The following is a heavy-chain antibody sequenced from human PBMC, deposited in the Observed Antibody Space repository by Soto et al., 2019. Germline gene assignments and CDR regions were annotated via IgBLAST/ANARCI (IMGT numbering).Heavy chain of an antibody. Sequence: ASVKVSCKASGYTFTRYGISWVRQAPGQGLEWMGWISAYNGNTNYAQKLQGRVTMTTDTSTSTAYMELRSLRSDDTAVYYCARHPPTVTTFTNWFDPWGQGTLVTVSS. J-gene: IGHJ5*02. D-gene: IGHD4-4*01. CDR2: ISAYNGNT. CDR3: ARHPPTVTTFTNWFDP. CDR1: GYTFTRYG. V-gene: IGHV1-18*01.